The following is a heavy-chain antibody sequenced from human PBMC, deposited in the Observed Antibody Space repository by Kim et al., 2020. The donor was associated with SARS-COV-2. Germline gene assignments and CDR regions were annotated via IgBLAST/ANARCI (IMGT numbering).Heavy chain of an antibody. CDR3: AREWDFGGASDYYGMDV. J-gene: IGHJ6*02. CDR1: GFTFSSYV. CDR2: IWYDRSNK. Sequence: GGSLRLSCAASGFTFSSYVMHWVRQAPGKGLEWVAVIWYDRSNKYYADSVKGRFAISRDNSRNTLYLQMDSLRAEDTAVYYCAREWDFGGASDYYGMDVWGQGTTVTVSS. V-gene: IGHV3-33*01. D-gene: IGHD1-26*01.